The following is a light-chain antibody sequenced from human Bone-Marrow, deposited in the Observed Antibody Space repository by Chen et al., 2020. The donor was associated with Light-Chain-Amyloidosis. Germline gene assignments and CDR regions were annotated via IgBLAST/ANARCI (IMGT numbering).Light chain of an antibody. Sequence: SYELTQPPSVSVSPGQTARITCSGYELTKEYVYWYQQKPGQAPVLVIHKDTERPSGIPERFSGSSSGTTVTLIISGGQAEDEADYYCQSTDSSGTYPYVFGSGTRVTVL. CDR3: QSTDSSGTYPYV. J-gene: IGLJ1*01. CDR2: KDT. V-gene: IGLV3-25*03. CDR1: ELTKEY.